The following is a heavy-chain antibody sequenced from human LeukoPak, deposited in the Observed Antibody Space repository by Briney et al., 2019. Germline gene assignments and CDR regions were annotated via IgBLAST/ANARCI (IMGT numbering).Heavy chain of an antibody. CDR2: INPNSGGT. D-gene: IGHD3-10*01. J-gene: IGHJ4*02. V-gene: IGHV1-2*02. CDR3: ARRFSGSGSPITY. CDR1: GYTFTGYY. Sequence: ASVKVSCKASGYTFTGYYMHWVRQAPGQGLEWMGWINPNSGGTNYAQKFQGRVTMTRDTSISTAYMELSSLRSEDTAVYYCARRFSGSGSPITYWGQGTLVTVSS.